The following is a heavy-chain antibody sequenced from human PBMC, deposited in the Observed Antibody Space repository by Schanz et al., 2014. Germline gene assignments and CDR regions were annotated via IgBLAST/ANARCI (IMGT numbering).Heavy chain of an antibody. Sequence: QVQLVQSGSELTRPGASVKVSCKASGYNFTTYTMNWVRQAPGQGLEWMGWISADNGNTNYAQRLQGRVTMTTDTSTSTAYMELRSLRSDDTAVYYCARGGDYIVVLVAVTREYYYHAMDVWGQGTTVTVSS. CDR1: GYNFTTYT. D-gene: IGHD2-15*01. J-gene: IGHJ6*02. CDR3: ARGGDYIVVLVAVTREYYYHAMDV. V-gene: IGHV1-18*01. CDR2: ISADNGNT.